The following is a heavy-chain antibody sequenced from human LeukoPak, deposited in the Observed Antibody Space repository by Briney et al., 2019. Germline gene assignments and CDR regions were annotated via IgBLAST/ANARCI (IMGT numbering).Heavy chain of an antibody. J-gene: IGHJ4*02. CDR1: GYTFTGYY. CDR3: ARAAISKDGSGYFY. CDR2: ISGYNGNT. D-gene: IGHD3-22*01. V-gene: IGHV1-18*04. Sequence: AASVKVSCKASGYTFTGYYMHWVRQAPGQGLEWMGWISGYNGNTNYAQKLQGRVTMTTDTSTNTAYMELRSLRSDDTAVYYCARAAISKDGSGYFYWGQGTLVTGPS.